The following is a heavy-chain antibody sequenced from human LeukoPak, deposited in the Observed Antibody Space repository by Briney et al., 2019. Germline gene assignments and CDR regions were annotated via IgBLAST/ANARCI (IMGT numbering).Heavy chain of an antibody. J-gene: IGHJ5*01. CDR1: GFTFTTYS. V-gene: IGHV3-48*01. D-gene: IGHD3-16*02. Sequence: GGSLRLSCAASGFTFTTYSMNWVRQAPGKGLEWVSYISSSSNAIHYADSVKGRFTISRDNAKNSLYLQMYSLRAEDTAVYYCARGFELITFGGAIGKLNWFDSWGQGTLVTVSS. CDR3: ARGFELITFGGAIGKLNWFDS. CDR2: ISSSSNAI.